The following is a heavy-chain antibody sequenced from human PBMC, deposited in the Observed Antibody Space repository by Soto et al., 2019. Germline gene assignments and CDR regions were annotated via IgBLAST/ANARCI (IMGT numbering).Heavy chain of an antibody. Sequence: GGPLRLSWAASGFTFSNLSMNWVRQAPGKGLEWVSYISSSSSTIYYADSVKGRFTISRDNSKNSLYLQMNSLRAEDTALYYCARSKATFGKNWFDPWGQGTLVTVSS. CDR2: ISSSSSTI. J-gene: IGHJ5*02. D-gene: IGHD3-16*01. V-gene: IGHV3-48*01. CDR1: GFTFSNLS. CDR3: ARSKATFGKNWFDP.